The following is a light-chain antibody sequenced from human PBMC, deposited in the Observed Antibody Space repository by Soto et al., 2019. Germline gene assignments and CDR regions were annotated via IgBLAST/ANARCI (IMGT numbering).Light chain of an antibody. CDR1: QNIYSN. Sequence: IVMTQSPATLSVSPWERATLSCRASQNIYSNVAWYQQRPGQAPRLLIYRASTRATGIPARFSGSGSGTEFTLTISSLQSEDFTVYSCLQYHNLWAFGQGTKVDIK. J-gene: IGKJ1*01. CDR2: RAS. CDR3: LQYHNLWA. V-gene: IGKV3-15*01.